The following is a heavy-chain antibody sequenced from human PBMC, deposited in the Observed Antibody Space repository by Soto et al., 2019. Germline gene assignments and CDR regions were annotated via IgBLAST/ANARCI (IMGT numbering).Heavy chain of an antibody. CDR1: GFTVRSNY. V-gene: IGHV3-53*01. D-gene: IGHD3-22*01. CDR2: IYSGGST. Sequence: EVQLVESGGGLIQPGGSLRLSCAASGFTVRSNYMSWVRQAPGKVLEWVSVIYSGGSTYYADSVKGRFTISRDNSKNTLSLKMNSVIAEDTHVYYCARHWVERGYPEYFQHCGQGTLVTVSS. J-gene: IGHJ1*01. CDR3: ARHWVERGYPEYFQH.